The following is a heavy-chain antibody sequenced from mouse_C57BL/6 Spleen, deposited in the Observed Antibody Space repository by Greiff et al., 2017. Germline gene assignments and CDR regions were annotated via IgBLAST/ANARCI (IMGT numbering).Heavy chain of an antibody. J-gene: IGHJ2*01. CDR2: INPSTGGT. CDR3: ARATAVVASFDY. CDR1: GYSFTGYY. D-gene: IGHD1-1*01. Sequence: VQLKQSGPELVKPGASVKISCTASGYSFTGYYMNWVKQSPEKSLEWIGEINPSTGGTTYNQTFKAKATLTVDKASSTAYMQLKSLTSEDSAVYYCARATAVVASFDYWGQGTTLTVSS. V-gene: IGHV1-42*01.